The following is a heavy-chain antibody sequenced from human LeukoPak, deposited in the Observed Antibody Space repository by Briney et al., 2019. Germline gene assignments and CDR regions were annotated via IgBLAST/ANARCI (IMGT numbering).Heavy chain of an antibody. CDR3: ARSVTVTTGVEFGY. D-gene: IGHD4-17*01. V-gene: IGHV4-39*07. Sequence: SETLSLTCTVSGGSISSISYYWGWIRQPPGKGLEWIGTVYYSETYYNPSLKSRVTISVDTSKNQFSLKLSSVTAADTAVYYCARSVTVTTGVEFGYWGQGTLVTVSS. CDR1: GGSISSISYY. J-gene: IGHJ4*02. CDR2: VYYSET.